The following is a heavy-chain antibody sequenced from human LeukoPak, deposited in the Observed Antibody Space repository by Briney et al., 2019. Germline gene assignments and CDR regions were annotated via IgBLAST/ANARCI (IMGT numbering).Heavy chain of an antibody. CDR1: GGIFSSYA. CDR2: IIPIFGTA. D-gene: IGHD3-22*01. CDR3: ASAGYYDSSGYPYFDY. J-gene: IGHJ4*02. Sequence: SVKVSCKASGGIFSSYAISWVRQAPGQGLEWMGGIIPIFGTANYAQKFQGRVTITADESTSTAYMELSSLRSEDTAVYYCASAGYYDSSGYPYFDYWGQGTLVTVSS. V-gene: IGHV1-69*13.